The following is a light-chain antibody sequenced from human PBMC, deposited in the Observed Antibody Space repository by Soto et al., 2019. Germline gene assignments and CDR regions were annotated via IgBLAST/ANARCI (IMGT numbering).Light chain of an antibody. V-gene: IGLV2-14*01. CDR3: SSYTSSSTREV. CDR2: EVS. Sequence: QSALTQPASVSGSPGQSITISCTGTSSDVGGYNYVSWYQQPPGKAPKLMIYEVSNRPSGVSNRFSGSKSGNTASLTISGLQAEDEADYYCSSYTSSSTREVFGAGTKLTVL. J-gene: IGLJ1*01. CDR1: SSDVGGYNY.